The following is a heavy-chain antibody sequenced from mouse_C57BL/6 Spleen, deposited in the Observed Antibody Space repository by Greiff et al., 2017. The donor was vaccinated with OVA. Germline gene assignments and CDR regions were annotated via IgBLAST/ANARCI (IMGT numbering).Heavy chain of an antibody. CDR2: SRNKANDYTT. CDR3: ARDALGRGFDY. V-gene: IGHV7-1*01. J-gene: IGHJ2*01. CDR1: GFTFSDFY. D-gene: IGHD4-1*01. Sequence: EVQRVESGGGLVQSGRSLRLSCATSGFTFSDFYMEWVRQAPGKGLEWIAASRNKANDYTTEYSASVKGRFIVSRDTSQSILYLQMNALRAEDTAIYYCARDALGRGFDYWGQGTTLTVSS.